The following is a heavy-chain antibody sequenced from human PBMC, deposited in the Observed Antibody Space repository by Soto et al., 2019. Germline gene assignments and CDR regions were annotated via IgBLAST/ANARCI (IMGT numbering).Heavy chain of an antibody. CDR2: ISYDGSNK. CDR1: GFTFSSYG. J-gene: IGHJ6*02. Sequence: SLRLSCAASGFTFSSYGMHWVRQAPGKGLEWVAVISYDGSNKYYADSVKGRFTISRDNSKNTLYLQMNSLRAEDTAVYYCAKDRGSSSSYYYYGMDVRGQGTTVTVSS. CDR3: AKDRGSSSSYYYYGMDV. V-gene: IGHV3-30*18. D-gene: IGHD6-6*01.